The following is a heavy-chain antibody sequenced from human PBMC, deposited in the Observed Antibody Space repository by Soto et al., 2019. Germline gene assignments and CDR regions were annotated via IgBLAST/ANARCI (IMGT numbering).Heavy chain of an antibody. J-gene: IGHJ5*02. D-gene: IGHD2-2*01. V-gene: IGHV3-23*01. Sequence: EVQLLESGGGLVQPGGSLRLSCAASGFTFSSYAMSWVRQAPGKGLEWVSAISGSGGSTYYADSVKGRFTISRNNSKNTLYLQMNSLRAEDTAVYYCAKDPQSSTSHGWFDPWGQGTLVTVSS. CDR2: ISGSGGST. CDR1: GFTFSSYA. CDR3: AKDPQSSTSHGWFDP.